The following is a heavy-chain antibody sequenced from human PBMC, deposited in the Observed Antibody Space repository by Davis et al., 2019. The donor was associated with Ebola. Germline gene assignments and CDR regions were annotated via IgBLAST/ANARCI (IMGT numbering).Heavy chain of an antibody. D-gene: IGHD2-8*01. CDR1: AITFSSYA. CDR2: ISGSGGNT. V-gene: IGHV3-23*01. CDR3: AKNRYYYYFDY. J-gene: IGHJ4*02. Sequence: PGGSLRLSCADSAITFSSYAMTWVRQAPGKGLEWVSAISGSGGNTYYADSVKGRFTISRDNSKNTLYLQMNSLRAEDTAVYYCAKNRYYYYFDYWGQGTLVTVSS.